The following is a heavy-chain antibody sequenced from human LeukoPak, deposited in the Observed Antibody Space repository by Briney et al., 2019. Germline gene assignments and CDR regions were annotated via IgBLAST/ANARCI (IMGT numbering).Heavy chain of an antibody. J-gene: IGHJ4*02. CDR1: GFTFSNSA. CDR3: AHGAMYQLDY. Sequence: GGSLRLSCAASGFTFSNSAMTWVRQAPGKGLEWVSAISGSGGSTYYAHSVKGRFTISRDNSKNTLFLQMNSLRAEDTAVYYCAHGAMYQLDYWGQGTLVTVPS. D-gene: IGHD2-2*01. V-gene: IGHV3-23*01. CDR2: ISGSGGST.